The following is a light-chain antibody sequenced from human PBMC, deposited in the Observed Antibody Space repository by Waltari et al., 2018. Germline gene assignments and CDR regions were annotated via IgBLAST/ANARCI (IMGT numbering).Light chain of an antibody. CDR1: KSVSSY. Sequence: EIVLTQSPATLSLSPGERATLACRASKSVSSYLAWYQQKPGRAPRLLIYDASSRATGIPARFSGSGSGTDFTLTISSLEPEDFAVYYCQQRSNWPITFCQGTRLEIK. V-gene: IGKV3-11*01. J-gene: IGKJ5*01. CDR3: QQRSNWPIT. CDR2: DAS.